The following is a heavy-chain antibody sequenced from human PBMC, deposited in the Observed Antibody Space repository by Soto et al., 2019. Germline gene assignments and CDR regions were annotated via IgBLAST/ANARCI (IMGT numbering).Heavy chain of an antibody. CDR3: ARGVVPAAWDYYYGMDV. J-gene: IGHJ6*02. CDR1: GFTFSSYA. Sequence: QVQLVESGGGVVQPGRSLRLSCAASGFTFSSYAMHWVRQAPGKGLEWVAVISYDGSNKHNADSVKGRFTISRDNSKNTLYLQMNSLRAEDTAVYYCARGVVPAAWDYYYGMDVWGQGTTVTVSS. CDR2: ISYDGSNK. D-gene: IGHD2-2*01. V-gene: IGHV3-30-3*01.